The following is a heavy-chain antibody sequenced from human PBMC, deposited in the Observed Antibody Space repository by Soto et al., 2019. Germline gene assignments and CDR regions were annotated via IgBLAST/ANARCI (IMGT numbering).Heavy chain of an antibody. Sequence: QLVESEGGWVQPGESLRLTCTGSGFAFSGYWMSWVRQAPGKGLEWVANIEEDGSEKFYVDSVKGRFTISRDNAKNSLFLQMNSLGAEDTAVYYCARGRGWLDPWGQGTLVTVSS. CDR3: ARGRGWLDP. CDR1: GFAFSGYW. V-gene: IGHV3-7*01. J-gene: IGHJ5*02. CDR2: IEEDGSEK.